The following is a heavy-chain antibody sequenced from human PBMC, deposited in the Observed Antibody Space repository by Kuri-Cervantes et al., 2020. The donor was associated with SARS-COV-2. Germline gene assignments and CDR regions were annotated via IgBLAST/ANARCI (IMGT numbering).Heavy chain of an antibody. CDR3: ARAHFDPYIWGSYLIDY. V-gene: IGHV1-18*04. J-gene: IGHJ4*02. CDR2: INSCNNQI. CDR1: GYSFRSYG. D-gene: IGHD3-16*02. Sequence: ASVKVSCKASGYSFRSYGIIWVRQAPGQGLEWMTWINSCNNQIESSQNFQGRVTMTTDTSTSTASMELRSLKYDDTAVYYCARAHFDPYIWGSYLIDYWGQGTLVTVSS.